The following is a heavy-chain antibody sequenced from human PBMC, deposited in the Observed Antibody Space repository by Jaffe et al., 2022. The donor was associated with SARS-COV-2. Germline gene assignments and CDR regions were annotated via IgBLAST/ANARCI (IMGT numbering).Heavy chain of an antibody. V-gene: IGHV4-59*01. J-gene: IGHJ6*02. CDR2: IYYSGST. D-gene: IGHD2-2*01. CDR1: GGSISSYY. Sequence: QVQLQESGPGLVKPSETLSLTCTVSGGSISSYYWSWIRQPPGKGLEWIGYIYYSGSTNYNPSLKSRVTISVDTSKNQFSLKLSSVTAADTAVYYCARGYCSSTSCYYYYGMDVWGQGTTVTVSS. CDR3: ARGYCSSTSCYYYYGMDV.